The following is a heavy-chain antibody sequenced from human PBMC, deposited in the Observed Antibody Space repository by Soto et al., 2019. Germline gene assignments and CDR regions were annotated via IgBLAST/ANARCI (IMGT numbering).Heavy chain of an antibody. CDR1: GDSVSSNSAA. V-gene: IGHV6-1*01. D-gene: IGHD5-18*01. CDR3: ARGIQLWYQYWFDP. CDR2: TYYRSKLYN. J-gene: IGHJ5*02. Sequence: SQTLSLTCAISGDSVSSNSAAWNWIRQSPSRGFEWLGRTYYRSKLYNDYAVSVKSRITINPDTSKNQFSLQLDSVTPEDTAVYYCARGIQLWYQYWFDPWGQGTLVTVSS.